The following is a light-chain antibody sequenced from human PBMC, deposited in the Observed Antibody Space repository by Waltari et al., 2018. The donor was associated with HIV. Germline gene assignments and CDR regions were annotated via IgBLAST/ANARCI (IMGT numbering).Light chain of an antibody. Sequence: QSALTQPPSASGSPGQSVTLSFTATSRAVGGSNYRSWYQQPPGKTPKLMIYEVSKRPAGVPDRFSGSKSGNTASLTVSGLQAEDEADYYCSSYAGSNPYVFGTGTKVTVL. J-gene: IGLJ1*01. CDR1: SRAVGGSNY. CDR3: SSYAGSNPYV. V-gene: IGLV2-8*01. CDR2: EVS.